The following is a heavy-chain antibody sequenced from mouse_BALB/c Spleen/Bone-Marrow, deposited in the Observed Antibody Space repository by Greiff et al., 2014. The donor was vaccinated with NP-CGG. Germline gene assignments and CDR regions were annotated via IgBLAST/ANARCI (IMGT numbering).Heavy chain of an antibody. CDR1: GYSFTSYW. J-gene: IGHJ2*01. V-gene: IGHV1-5*01. D-gene: IGHD1-2*01. CDR3: TRRTATLGY. CDR2: IYPGDSDT. Sequence: VQLQQPGTVLARPGASVKMSCKASGYSFTSYWIHWVKQRPGQGLEWIGAIYPGDSDTSFNQKFKDRAKLTAVTSASTAYMELSSLTNEDSAVYYCTRRTATLGYWGQGTTLTVSS.